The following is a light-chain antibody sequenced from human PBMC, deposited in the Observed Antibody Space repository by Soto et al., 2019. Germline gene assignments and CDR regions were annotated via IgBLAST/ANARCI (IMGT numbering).Light chain of an antibody. V-gene: IGLV1-44*01. CDR3: AAWDDSLNGVI. CDR2: TND. CDR1: SSNIGSNP. Sequence: QSVLTQPPSASGTPGQRVTISCSGSSSNIGSNPVYWYQQLPGTAPKLLIYTNDQRPSGVPDRFSGSRSGTSVSLAISGLQSDDEADYCCAAWDDSLNGVIFGGGTKLTV. J-gene: IGLJ2*01.